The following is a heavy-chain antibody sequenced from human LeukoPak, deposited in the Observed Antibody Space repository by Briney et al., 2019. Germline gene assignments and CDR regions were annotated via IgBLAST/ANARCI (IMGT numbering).Heavy chain of an antibody. V-gene: IGHV3-21*01. CDR2: ISSSSTYI. CDR3: ARDWSIPPVY. Sequence: GGSLRLSCAASGFTFSTYTMNWVRQAPGKGLEWVSSISSSSTYIYYADSLKGRFTISRDNAKNSLFLQMNSLRAGDTAVYYCARDWSIPPVYWGQGALVTVSS. CDR1: GFTFSTYT. J-gene: IGHJ4*02. D-gene: IGHD3-3*01.